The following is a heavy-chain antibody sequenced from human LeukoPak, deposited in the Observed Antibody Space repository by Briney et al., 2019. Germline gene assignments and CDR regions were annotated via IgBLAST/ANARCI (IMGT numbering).Heavy chain of an antibody. J-gene: IGHJ3*02. D-gene: IGHD4-17*01. CDR2: IYTTGST. CDR3: ARTLYYGDFADDAFDI. V-gene: IGHV4-4*07. Sequence: SETLSLTCTVSGGSISSYYWNWIRQPAGKGLERIGRIYTTGSTNYNPSLKSRVAMSVDTSKSQFSLKLSSATAADTAMYYCARTLYYGDFADDAFDIWGQGTMVTVSS. CDR1: GGSISSYY.